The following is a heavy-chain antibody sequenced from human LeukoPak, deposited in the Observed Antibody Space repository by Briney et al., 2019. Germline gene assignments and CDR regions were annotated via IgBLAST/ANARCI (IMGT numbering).Heavy chain of an antibody. Sequence: ASVKVSCKASGGTFSSYAISWVRQAPAQGLEWMGRIIPILGIANYAQKFQGRVTITADKSTSTAYMELSSLRSEDTAVYYCARDGGGGAFDIWGQGTMVTVSS. J-gene: IGHJ3*02. CDR3: ARDGGGGAFDI. CDR1: GGTFSSYA. D-gene: IGHD3-16*01. V-gene: IGHV1-69*04. CDR2: IIPILGIA.